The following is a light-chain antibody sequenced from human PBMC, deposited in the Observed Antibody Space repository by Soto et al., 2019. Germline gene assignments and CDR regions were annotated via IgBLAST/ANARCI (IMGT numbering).Light chain of an antibody. CDR2: EVS. J-gene: IGLJ2*01. CDR3: CSFAGYFTVV. V-gene: IGLV2-14*01. CDR1: SNDVGGFNY. Sequence: QSALTQPASVSGSPGQSISISCTGTSNDVGGFNYVSWYQHHPGKAPKLLISEVSDRPSGVSDRFSGSKSGDTASLTVSGLQADDEADYYCCSFAGYFTVVFGGGTKVTVL.